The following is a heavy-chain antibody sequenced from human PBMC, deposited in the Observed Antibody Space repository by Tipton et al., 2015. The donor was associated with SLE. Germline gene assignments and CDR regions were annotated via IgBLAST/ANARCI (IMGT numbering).Heavy chain of an antibody. CDR3: ARHFSGSYSFDY. CDR1: GGSISGYY. CDR2: IHSSGST. J-gene: IGHJ4*02. V-gene: IGHV4-4*07. D-gene: IGHD1-26*01. Sequence: TLSLTCTVSGGSISGYYWSWIRQPAGKGLEWIGQIHSSGSTSYNPSLKSRVSISVDMSKNQVSLKLSSVTAADTALYYCARHFSGSYSFDYWGQGKLVTVSS.